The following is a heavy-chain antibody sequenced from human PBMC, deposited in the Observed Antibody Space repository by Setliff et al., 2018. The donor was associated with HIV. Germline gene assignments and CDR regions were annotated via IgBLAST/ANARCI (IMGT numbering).Heavy chain of an antibody. CDR3: ARDSGTTMGASGPGY. CDR2: VNHNGNI. V-gene: IGHV4-34*01. J-gene: IGHJ4*02. D-gene: IGHD1-26*01. Sequence: SETLSLTCTLNGVPLSDYYWNWIRQSPGKGLEWIVEVNHNGNINYNPSLKSRVTVSVDTSKTQYSLKMISVTAADTAVYYCARDSGTTMGASGPGYWGQGTLVTVSS. CDR1: GVPLSDYY.